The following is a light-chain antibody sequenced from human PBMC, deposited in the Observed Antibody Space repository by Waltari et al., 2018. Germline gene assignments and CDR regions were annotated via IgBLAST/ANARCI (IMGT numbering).Light chain of an antibody. CDR1: QSVCTS. CDR3: QQRNTWPRT. V-gene: IGKV3-11*01. Sequence: EIFLTQSPATLSVSAGERAALSCRASQSVCTSLAWYQHRTGQAPRLLIYDASKRAAGIPARFSGSGSGTDFTLAIDTLEPEDFAVYYCQQRNTWPRTVGQGTKVEI. J-gene: IGKJ1*01. CDR2: DAS.